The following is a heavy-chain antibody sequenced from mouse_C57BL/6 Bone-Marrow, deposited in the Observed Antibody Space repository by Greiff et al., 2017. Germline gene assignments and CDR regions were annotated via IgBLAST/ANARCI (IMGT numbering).Heavy chain of an antibody. V-gene: IGHV1-69*01. D-gene: IGHD2-14*01. CDR2: IDPSDSYT. CDR3: ARNYRGFAY. CDR1: GYTFTSYW. J-gene: IGHJ3*01. Sequence: QVQLKQPGAELVMPGASVKLSCKASGYTFTSYWMHWVKQRPGQGLEWIGEIDPSDSYTNYNQKFKGKSTLTVDKSSSTAYMQLSSLTSEDSAVYYCARNYRGFAYWGQGTLVTVSA.